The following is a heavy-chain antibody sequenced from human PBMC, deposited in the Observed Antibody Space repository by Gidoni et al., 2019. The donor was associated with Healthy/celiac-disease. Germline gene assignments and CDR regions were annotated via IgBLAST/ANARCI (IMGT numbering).Heavy chain of an antibody. V-gene: IGHV4-34*01. CDR1: GGSFSGYY. J-gene: IGHJ5*02. CDR2: INHSGST. D-gene: IGHD3-10*01. Sequence: QVQLQQWGAGLLKPSETLSLTCAAYGGSFSGYYWSWISQPPGKVLEWIGEINHSGSTNYNPSLKSRVTISVDTSKNQFSLKLSSVTAADTAVYYCARGSGDNWFDPWGQGTLVTVSS. CDR3: ARGSGDNWFDP.